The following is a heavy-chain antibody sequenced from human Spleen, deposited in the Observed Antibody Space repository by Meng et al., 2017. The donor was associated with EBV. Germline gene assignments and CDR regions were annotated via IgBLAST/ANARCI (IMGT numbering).Heavy chain of an antibody. J-gene: IGHJ1*01. D-gene: IGHD3-3*01. V-gene: IGHV4-30-4*01. Sequence: QESGPGLLNPSQPPSLTCSGSGVSISRGAYYWSWIRQPPGKGLEWIGYIYYSGSTYYNPSLKSRVTISIDTSKIQLSLKLSSVTVADTALYYCAGGSGKGRTFQHWGQGTLVTVSS. CDR2: IYYSGST. CDR1: GVSISRGAYY. CDR3: AGGSGKGRTFQH.